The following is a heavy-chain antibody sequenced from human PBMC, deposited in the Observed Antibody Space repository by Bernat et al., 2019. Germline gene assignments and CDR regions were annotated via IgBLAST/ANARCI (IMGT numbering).Heavy chain of an antibody. Sequence: EVRLVESGGGLVQPGGSLRLSCLASGFTFSDHYMDWVRQAPGKGLEWVGRIRNKPNSYTTEYGASVKGRFTISRDDSNNSVYLQMSSLKTEDTAVYYCTREPRFGAYLNWFDPWGQGTLVTVSS. D-gene: IGHD3-16*01. V-gene: IGHV3-72*01. CDR2: IRNKPNSYTT. J-gene: IGHJ5*02. CDR3: TREPRFGAYLNWFDP. CDR1: GFTFSDHY.